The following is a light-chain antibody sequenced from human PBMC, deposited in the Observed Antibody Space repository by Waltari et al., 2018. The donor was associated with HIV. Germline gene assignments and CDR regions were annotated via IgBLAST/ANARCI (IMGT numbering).Light chain of an antibody. V-gene: IGLV1-44*01. J-gene: IGLJ2*01. CDR1: SSNIGNND. Sequence: QSVLTQPPSASGTPGQRVTISCSGSSSNIGNNDVSWYQQFPGTAPKLLIYSNNQRPSGVPDRFSGSKSGTSASLAISGLQSEDEANYYCETLDDNLNGPVFGGGTKLTVL. CDR2: SNN. CDR3: ETLDDNLNGPV.